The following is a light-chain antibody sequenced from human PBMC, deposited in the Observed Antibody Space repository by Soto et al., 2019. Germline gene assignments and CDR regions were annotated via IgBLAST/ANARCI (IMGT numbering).Light chain of an antibody. J-gene: IGKJ1*01. CDR1: QSSYNY. V-gene: IGKV1-39*01. Sequence: DIQMTQSPSSLSASVGDRVTITCRASQSSYNYLNWYQQKPGKAPQLLIFAASSLQSGVPSRFSGSESGTDFTLTISSLQPEDFATYYCQQSYSTPRTFGQGT. CDR3: QQSYSTPRT. CDR2: AAS.